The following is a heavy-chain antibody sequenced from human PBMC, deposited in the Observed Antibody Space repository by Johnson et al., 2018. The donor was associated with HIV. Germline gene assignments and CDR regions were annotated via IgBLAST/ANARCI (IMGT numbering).Heavy chain of an antibody. J-gene: IGHJ3*02. V-gene: IGHV3-30*02. CDR1: GFTFSSYG. CDR2: IRYDGSNK. D-gene: IGHD2-15*01. CDR3: AATRGTTPTAFDI. Sequence: QVQLVESGGGVVQPGGSLRLSCAASGFTFSSYGMHWVRQAPGKGLEWVAFIRYDGSNKYYADSVKGRFTISRDNSKNTLYLQMNSLKTEDTAVYYCAATRGTTPTAFDIWGQGTIVTVSS.